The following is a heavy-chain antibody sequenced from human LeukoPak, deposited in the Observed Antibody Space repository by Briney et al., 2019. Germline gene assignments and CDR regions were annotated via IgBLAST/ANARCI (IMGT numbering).Heavy chain of an antibody. CDR2: IRYDGSNK. CDR3: ARDSSMLRGPLVIYYFDF. Sequence: GGSLRLSCAASGFTFSSYGMHWVRQAPGKGLEWVAFIRYDGSNKYYADSVKGRFTISRDNSKNTLYLQMNSLRVEDTAFYYCARDSSMLRGPLVIYYFDFWGQGTLVTVSS. J-gene: IGHJ4*02. V-gene: IGHV3-30*02. D-gene: IGHD3-10*01. CDR1: GFTFSSYG.